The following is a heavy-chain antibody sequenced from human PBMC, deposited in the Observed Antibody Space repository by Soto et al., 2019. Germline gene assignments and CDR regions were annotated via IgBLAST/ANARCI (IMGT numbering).Heavy chain of an antibody. J-gene: IGHJ4*02. CDR3: TTDHVCTNGICYIDY. CDR2: IKSKTDGGTA. V-gene: IGHV3-15*07. D-gene: IGHD2-8*01. Sequence: EVQLVESGGGLVKPGGSLRLSCAASGFTFTNAWMKWVRQAPGKGLEWVGRIKSKTDGGTADYAAPVEGRFTISRDDSKNTLYPQMNSLKTEDTALYYWTTDHVCTNGICYIDYWGQGTLVTVTS. CDR1: GFTFTNAW.